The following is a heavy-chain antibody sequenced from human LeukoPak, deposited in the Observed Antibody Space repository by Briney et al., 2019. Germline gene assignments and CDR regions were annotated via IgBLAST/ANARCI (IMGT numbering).Heavy chain of an antibody. D-gene: IGHD3-3*01. J-gene: IGHJ4*02. CDR2: IYTSGST. CDR1: GGSISSYY. CDR3: ARGSSGFWSGYPIDY. Sequence: SETLSLTCTVSGGSISSYYWSWIRQPAGKGLEWIGRIYTSGSTNYNPSLKSRVTMSVDTSKNQFSLKLSSVTAADTAVYYCARGSSGFWSGYPIDYWGQGTLVTVSS. V-gene: IGHV4-4*07.